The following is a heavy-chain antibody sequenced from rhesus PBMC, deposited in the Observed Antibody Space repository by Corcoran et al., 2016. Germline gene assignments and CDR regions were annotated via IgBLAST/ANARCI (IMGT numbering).Heavy chain of an antibody. J-gene: IGHJ4*01. Sequence: QVQLQESGPAVVKPSETLSLTCTVSGGSIRSSNWWSWLRQSPGKGLEWIGGIYGSGGSTEYNPALQSRVTISIETSKNQFSLKLSSVTAADTAVYYCARRDGGLDYWGQGVLVTVSS. CDR2: IYGSGGST. V-gene: IGHV4-93*02. CDR1: GGSIRSSNW. D-gene: IGHD3-9*01. CDR3: ARRDGGLDY.